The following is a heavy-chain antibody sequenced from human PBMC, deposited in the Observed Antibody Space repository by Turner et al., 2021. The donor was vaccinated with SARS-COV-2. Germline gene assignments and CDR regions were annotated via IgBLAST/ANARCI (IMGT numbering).Heavy chain of an antibody. J-gene: IGHJ3*02. CDR2: IYYNGNT. CDR1: GSSISSGGYY. D-gene: IGHD1-26*01. Sequence: QVQLQESGPGLVKPQPTLSPTCTVSGSSISSGGYYWSWIRQHPGKGLEWIGYIYYNGNTYYNPSLKGRVTISVDTSKNQFSLRLNSVTAADTAVYYCARDGMVVGAFDIWGQGTMVTVSS. CDR3: ARDGMVVGAFDI. V-gene: IGHV4-31*03.